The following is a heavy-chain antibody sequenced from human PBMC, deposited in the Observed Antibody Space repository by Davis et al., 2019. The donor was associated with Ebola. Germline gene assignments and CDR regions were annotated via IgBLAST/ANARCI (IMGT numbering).Heavy chain of an antibody. CDR3: AKYSSGWYDPETYYFDY. Sequence: GGSLRLSCAASGFTFNSYGMHWVRQAPGKGLEWVAFIRYDGSQKGYADSVKGRFTISRDNSKNTLYLQMNSLRAEDTAVYYCAKYSSGWYDPETYYFDYWGQGTLVTVSS. CDR1: GFTFNSYG. V-gene: IGHV3-30*02. D-gene: IGHD6-19*01. J-gene: IGHJ4*02. CDR2: IRYDGSQK.